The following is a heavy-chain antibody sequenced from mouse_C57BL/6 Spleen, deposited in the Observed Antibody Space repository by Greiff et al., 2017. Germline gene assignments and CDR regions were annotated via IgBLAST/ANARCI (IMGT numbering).Heavy chain of an antibody. D-gene: IGHD1-1*01. CDR1: GFSLTSYA. J-gene: IGHJ1*03. CDR2: IWTGGGT. V-gene: IGHV2-9-1*01. CDR3: AFTTVVANWYFDV. Sequence: VKLVESGPGLVAPSQRLSITCTVSGFSLTSYAISWVRQPPGKGLAWLGVIWTGGGTNYNSALKSRLSISKDNYKRQVFLKMNSLQTDDTARYYCAFTTVVANWYFDVWGTGTTVSVSS.